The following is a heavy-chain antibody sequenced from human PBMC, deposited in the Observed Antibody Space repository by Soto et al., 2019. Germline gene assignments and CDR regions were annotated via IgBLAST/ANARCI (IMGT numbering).Heavy chain of an antibody. CDR3: AREFSNSPEAFDS. Sequence: SETLSLTCTVFGGSVNRYIYYWSWLRQPPGRGLEWIGYVYYTGRTNYNPSLKSRVTISIDTSRNQFSLKLSSVTAADTAIYYCAREFSNSPEAFDSWGQGSLVTVSS. CDR1: GGSVNRYIYY. J-gene: IGHJ4*02. V-gene: IGHV4-61*01. CDR2: VYYTGRT. D-gene: IGHD6-6*01.